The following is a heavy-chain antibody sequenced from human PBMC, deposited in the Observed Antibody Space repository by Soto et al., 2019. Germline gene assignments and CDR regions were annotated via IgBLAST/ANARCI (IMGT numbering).Heavy chain of an antibody. CDR1: GESISSVGYY. Sequence: SETLSLTCSVSGESISSVGYYWSWIRHLPGKGLEWIGYIYDTESAYYNPSLKSRVSISMDTSENHFAMRLTSVTAADSAVYYCARASSSSSAADYWGQGLQVTVSS. D-gene: IGHD6-6*01. J-gene: IGHJ4*02. CDR3: ARASSSSSAADY. V-gene: IGHV4-31*03. CDR2: IYDTESA.